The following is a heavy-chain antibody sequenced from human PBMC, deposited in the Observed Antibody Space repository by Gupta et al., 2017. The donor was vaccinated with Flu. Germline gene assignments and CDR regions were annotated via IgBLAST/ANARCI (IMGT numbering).Heavy chain of an antibody. V-gene: IGHV3-7*01. Sequence: WGRQGSREGLEWVATINGDGSQKYYVDSVQGRFTCSRDNAKNSLYLQMNGLRVEDTALYYCARNRAYDTFDYWGQGTVVSVSS. D-gene: IGHD1-1*01. J-gene: IGHJ4*02. CDR2: INGDGSQK. CDR3: ARNRAYDTFDY.